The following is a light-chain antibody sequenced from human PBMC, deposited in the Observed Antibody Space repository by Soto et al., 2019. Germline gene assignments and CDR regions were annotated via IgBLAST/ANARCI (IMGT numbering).Light chain of an antibody. CDR3: AAWDDSLNGYV. CDR1: SSNIGSNT. Sequence: HSVLTQPPSASGTPGQSVTIACSGSSSNIGSNTLNWYQQLPGTAPKLLIYSNNQRPSGVPARFSGSKSGTSASLDISGLQSEHEADYYCAAWDDSLNGYVFGTGTKVTVL. V-gene: IGLV1-44*01. J-gene: IGLJ1*01. CDR2: SNN.